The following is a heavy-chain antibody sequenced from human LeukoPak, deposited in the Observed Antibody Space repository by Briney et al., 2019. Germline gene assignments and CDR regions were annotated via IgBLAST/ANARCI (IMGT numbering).Heavy chain of an antibody. CDR3: ASYLTYYYDSSGYYYDYSDS. J-gene: IGHJ4*02. Sequence: SETLSLTCAVYGGSFSGYYWSWIRQPPGKGLEWIGEINHSGSTNYNPSLKSRVTISVDTSKNQFSLKLSSVTAADPAVYYRASYLTYYYDSSGYYYDYSDSWGQGTLVTVSS. CDR2: INHSGST. V-gene: IGHV4-34*01. CDR1: GGSFSGYY. D-gene: IGHD3-22*01.